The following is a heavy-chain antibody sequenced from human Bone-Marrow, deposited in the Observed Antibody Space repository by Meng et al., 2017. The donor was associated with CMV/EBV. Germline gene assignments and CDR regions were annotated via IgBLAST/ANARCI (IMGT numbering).Heavy chain of an antibody. Sequence: ASVKVSCKASGYTFTGYYMHWVRQAPGQGLEWMGWINPNSGGTNYAQKFQGRVTMTRDTSISTAYMELSRLRSDDTAVNYCARDVGSIAAAGTLGFDYWGQGTLVTVSS. CDR2: INPNSGGT. CDR1: GYTFTGYY. CDR3: ARDVGSIAAAGTLGFDY. D-gene: IGHD6-13*01. V-gene: IGHV1-2*02. J-gene: IGHJ4*02.